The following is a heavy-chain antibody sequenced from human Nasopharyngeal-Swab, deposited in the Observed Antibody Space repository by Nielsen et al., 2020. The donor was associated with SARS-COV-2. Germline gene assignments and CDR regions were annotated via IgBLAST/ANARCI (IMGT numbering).Heavy chain of an antibody. Sequence: GGSLRLSCAAPGFTFSSYAIHWVRQAPGKGLEWVAVISYDGSNKYYADSVKGRFTISRDNSKNTLYLQMNSLRAEDTAMYYCARPASGGYYYYMDVWGKGTTVTVSS. V-gene: IGHV3-30-3*01. CDR1: GFTFSSYA. CDR3: ARPASGGYYYYMDV. J-gene: IGHJ6*03. CDR2: ISYDGSNK. D-gene: IGHD3-16*01.